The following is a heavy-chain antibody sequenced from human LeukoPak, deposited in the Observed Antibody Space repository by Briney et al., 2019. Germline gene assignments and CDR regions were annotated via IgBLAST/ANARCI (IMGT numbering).Heavy chain of an antibody. J-gene: IGHJ4*02. D-gene: IGHD1-26*01. CDR2: MSYDGSHE. CDR1: GFIFTNYF. V-gene: IGHV3-30*03. Sequence: AGGSLRLTCAASGFIFTNYFMSWVRQAPGKGLEWVAVMSYDGSHEYYADSVKGRFTISRDNPKSTLYLQMNSLRPEDTAVYYCARAFGGSYSSTVDYWGQGTLVTVSS. CDR3: ARAFGGSYSSTVDY.